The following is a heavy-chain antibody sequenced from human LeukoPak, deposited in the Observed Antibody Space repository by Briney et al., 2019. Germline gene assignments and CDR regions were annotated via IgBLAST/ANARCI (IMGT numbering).Heavy chain of an antibody. CDR3: ARGLAAAGKHDY. CDR2: INHSGST. V-gene: IGHV4-34*01. Sequence: PSETLSLTCAVFGGSFSGYHWSWIRHPPGKGLEWIGEINHSGSTNYNPSLKSRVTISVDTSKNQFSLKLSSVTAADTAVYYCARGLAAAGKHDYWGQGTLVTVSS. CDR1: GGSFSGYH. J-gene: IGHJ4*02. D-gene: IGHD6-13*01.